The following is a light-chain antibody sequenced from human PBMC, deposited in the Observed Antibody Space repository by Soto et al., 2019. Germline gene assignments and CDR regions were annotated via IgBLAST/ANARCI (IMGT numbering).Light chain of an antibody. V-gene: IGKV1-12*01. CDR1: QSISSW. CDR3: LQTYNLPRT. Sequence: DIQMTQSPSTLSASVGDRVTITFRASQSISSWLAWYQQKPGKAPKLLIYAASALQSGVPVRFSGSASGTDFTLTIRNMQREDFATYYCLQTYNLPRTFGQGTKVDIK. CDR2: AAS. J-gene: IGKJ1*01.